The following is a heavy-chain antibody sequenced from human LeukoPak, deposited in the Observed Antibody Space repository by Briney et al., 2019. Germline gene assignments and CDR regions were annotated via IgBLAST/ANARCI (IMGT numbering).Heavy chain of an antibody. D-gene: IGHD3-22*01. J-gene: IGHJ4*02. CDR2: WYYSGST. CDR3: ARHTSFYYDATGYQGALSY. CDR1: GGSISDNSYY. Sequence: SETLSLTYTVSGGSISDNSYYWGWIRQAPGKGLEWIGSWYYSGSTYYKSSLRSRVTISADTSKNQFSLTVYSVIAADTAAYYCARHTSFYYDATGYQGALSYWGQGTLVTVSS. V-gene: IGHV4-39*01.